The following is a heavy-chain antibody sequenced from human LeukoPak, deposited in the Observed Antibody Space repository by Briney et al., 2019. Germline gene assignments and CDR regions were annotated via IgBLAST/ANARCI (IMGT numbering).Heavy chain of an antibody. CDR1: GYTFTGYY. J-gene: IGHJ4*02. Sequence: ASMKVSCKASGYTFTGYYMHLVRQAPGQGLEWMGWINPNTGDTNYAQKFQGRVTMTRDTSISTAYMELSSLRSDDPAVYYCARDLHWGPDYWGQGTLVTVSS. D-gene: IGHD7-27*01. V-gene: IGHV1-2*02. CDR3: ARDLHWGPDY. CDR2: INPNTGDT.